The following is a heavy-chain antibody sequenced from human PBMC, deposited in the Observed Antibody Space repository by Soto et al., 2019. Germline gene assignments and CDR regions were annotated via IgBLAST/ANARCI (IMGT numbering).Heavy chain of an antibody. J-gene: IGHJ5*02. Sequence: PSETLSLTCTVSGGSISSSSYYWGWIRQPPGKGLEWIGSIYYSGSTYYNPSLKSRVTISVDTSKNQFSLKLSSVTAADTAVYYCARLKVFFLSYGEMYNWFDPWGQGTLVT. CDR2: IYYSGST. CDR1: GGSISSSSYY. D-gene: IGHD5-18*01. V-gene: IGHV4-39*01. CDR3: ARLKVFFLSYGEMYNWFDP.